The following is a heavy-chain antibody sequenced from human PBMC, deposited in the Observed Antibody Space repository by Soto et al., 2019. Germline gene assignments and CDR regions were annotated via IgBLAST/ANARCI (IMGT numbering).Heavy chain of an antibody. J-gene: IGHJ4*02. CDR2: IRSKAYGGTT. V-gene: IGHV3-49*04. D-gene: IGHD3-10*01. Sequence: GGSLRLSCTGSGFTFGDYAMSWVRQAPGKGLEWVGFIRSKAYGGTTEYAASVKGRFTISRDDSKSIAYLQMNSLKTEDTAVYYCTRDLWFGELTHDYWGQGTLVTVSS. CDR1: GFTFGDYA. CDR3: TRDLWFGELTHDY.